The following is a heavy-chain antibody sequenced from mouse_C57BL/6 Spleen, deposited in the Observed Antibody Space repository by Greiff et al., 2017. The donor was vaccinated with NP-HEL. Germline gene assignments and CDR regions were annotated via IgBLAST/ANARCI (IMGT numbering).Heavy chain of an antibody. CDR1: GYSITSGYY. V-gene: IGHV3-6*01. CDR2: IRYDGSN. J-gene: IGHJ1*03. D-gene: IGHD1-1*01. Sequence: EVQLQQSGPGLVKPSQSLSLTCSVTGYSITSGYYWNWIRQFPGNKLEWMGYIRYDGSNNYNPSLKNRISITRDTSKNQFFLKLNSVTTEDTATYYCARDSHYYTGAPLTYWYYDVWGTGPTVTVAS. CDR3: ARDSHYYTGAPLTYWYYDV.